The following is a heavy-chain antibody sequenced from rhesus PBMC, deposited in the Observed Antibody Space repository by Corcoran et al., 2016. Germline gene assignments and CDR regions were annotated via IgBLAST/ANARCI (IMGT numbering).Heavy chain of an antibody. CDR2: IYGSSTST. D-gene: IGHD1-26*01. V-gene: IGHV4S10*01. J-gene: IGHJ4*01. CDR3: ARVSGTTDY. CDR1: GGSISDSYR. Sequence: QVQLQESGPGVVKPSETLSLTCAVSGGSISDSYRWSWIRQPPGKGLEWIGYIYGSSTSTNYNPSLKSRVTISKDTSKNQFSLKLSSVPAADTAVYYCARVSGTTDYWGQGVLVTVSS.